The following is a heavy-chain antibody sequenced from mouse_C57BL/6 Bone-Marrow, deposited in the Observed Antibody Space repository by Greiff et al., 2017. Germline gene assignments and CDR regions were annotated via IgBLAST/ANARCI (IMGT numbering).Heavy chain of an antibody. CDR3: ARPITTVVASDFDY. CDR1: GYTFTSYW. J-gene: IGHJ2*01. Sequence: QVQLQQPGAELVKPGASVKLSCKASGYTFTSYWMHWVKQRPGQGLEWIGMIHPNSGSTNYNEKFKSKATLTVDKSSSTAYMQRSSLTSEDSAVYYCARPITTVVASDFDYWGQGTTLTVSS. D-gene: IGHD1-1*01. CDR2: IHPNSGST. V-gene: IGHV1-64*01.